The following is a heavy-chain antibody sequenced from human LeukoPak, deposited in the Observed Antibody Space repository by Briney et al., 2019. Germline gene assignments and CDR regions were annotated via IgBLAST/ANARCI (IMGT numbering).Heavy chain of an antibody. CDR2: ISPYNGNT. CDR3: ARVRPPNIVDSVMDYKYYHDMDV. CDR1: GGTFSSYA. Sequence: ASVKVSCKASGGTFSSYAISWVRQAPGQGLEWMGWISPYNGNTEYGQKVQGRVTMTTDRPTTTASMELRSLRSDDTAMYYCARVRPPNIVDSVMDYKYYHDMDVWGQGTTVTVSS. V-gene: IGHV1-18*01. J-gene: IGHJ6*02. D-gene: IGHD5-18*01.